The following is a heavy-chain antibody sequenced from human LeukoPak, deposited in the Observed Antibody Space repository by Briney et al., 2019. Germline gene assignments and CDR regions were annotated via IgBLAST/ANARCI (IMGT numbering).Heavy chain of an antibody. CDR2: IKSDGRT. CDR3: ARAPSEIGGYFPEYFRH. J-gene: IGHJ1*01. Sequence: GGSLRLSCAAAGFTFSNYWMHWVRQAPGKGLVWVSRIKSDGRTNYADSVKGRFTISRDNAKNTVSLQMNSLRAEDTGVYYCARAPSEIGGYFPEYFRHWGQGTLVTVSS. D-gene: IGHD3-22*01. CDR1: GFTFSNYW. V-gene: IGHV3-74*01.